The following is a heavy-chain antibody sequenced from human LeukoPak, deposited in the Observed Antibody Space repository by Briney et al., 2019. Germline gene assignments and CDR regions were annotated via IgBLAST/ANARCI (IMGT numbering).Heavy chain of an antibody. V-gene: IGHV3-11*01. J-gene: IGHJ4*02. CDR2: ISSSGTTM. CDR1: GFIFSDYY. D-gene: IGHD2-8*01. CDR3: AKGHTYGMI. Sequence: GGSLRLSCAASGFIFSDYYMSWMRQTPGKGLERVAYISSSGTTMDYAKSVKGRFTISRDNAKDSLYLQMNSLEAEDTAVYYCAKGHTYGMIWGQGTLVSVSS.